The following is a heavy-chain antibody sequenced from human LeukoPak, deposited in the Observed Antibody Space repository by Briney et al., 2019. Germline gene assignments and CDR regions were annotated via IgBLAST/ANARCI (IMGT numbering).Heavy chain of an antibody. V-gene: IGHV3-11*01. Sequence: GGSLRLSCAASGFTLSDYYMSWIRQAPGKGLEWVSYISSSGSAVYYPDSVKGRFTISRDNAKNSLYLQMNSLRAEDAALYYCARESSWAHDYWGQGTLVTVSS. CDR2: ISSSGSAV. CDR3: ARESSWAHDY. CDR1: GFTLSDYY. D-gene: IGHD6-13*01. J-gene: IGHJ4*02.